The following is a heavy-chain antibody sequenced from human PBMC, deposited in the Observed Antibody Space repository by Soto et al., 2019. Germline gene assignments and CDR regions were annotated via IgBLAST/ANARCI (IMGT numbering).Heavy chain of an antibody. CDR3: TGGSGAPA. D-gene: IGHD2-8*02. Sequence: EVQLVESGGGLVQPGGSLKISCEGSGFTFDGSSMHWVRQASGKGLEWVGRIRSKANNYATAYAASVRGRFTVSRDDSKNTAYLQMNSLKSEDTAVYYCTGGSGAPAWGQGTLVTVSS. CDR1: GFTFDGSS. CDR2: IRSKANNYAT. J-gene: IGHJ5*02. V-gene: IGHV3-73*02.